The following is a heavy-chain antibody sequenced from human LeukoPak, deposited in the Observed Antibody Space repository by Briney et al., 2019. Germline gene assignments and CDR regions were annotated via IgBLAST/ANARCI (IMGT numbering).Heavy chain of an antibody. CDR1: GFTFSSYS. CDR2: ISSSSSYI. Sequence: GGSLRLSCAASGFTFSSYSMNWVRQAPGKGLEWVSSISSSSSYIYYADSVKGRFTISRDNAKNPLYLQMNSLRAEDTAVYYCARAEGGYSYGPIDYWGQGTLVTVSS. D-gene: IGHD5-18*01. CDR3: ARAEGGYSYGPIDY. V-gene: IGHV3-21*01. J-gene: IGHJ4*02.